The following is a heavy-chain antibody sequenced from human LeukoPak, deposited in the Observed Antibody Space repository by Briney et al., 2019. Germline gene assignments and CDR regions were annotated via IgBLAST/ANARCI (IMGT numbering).Heavy chain of an antibody. CDR1: GFTFSNYW. CDR3: ARAGLYSSGSLDY. J-gene: IGHJ4*02. D-gene: IGHD6-19*01. CDR2: ISYDGSNK. V-gene: IGHV3-30-3*01. Sequence: GGSLRLSCVASGFTFSNYWMHWVRQAPGKGLEWVAVISYDGSNKYYADSVKGRFTISRDNSKNTLYLQMNSLRAEDTAVYYCARAGLYSSGSLDYWGQGTLVTVSS.